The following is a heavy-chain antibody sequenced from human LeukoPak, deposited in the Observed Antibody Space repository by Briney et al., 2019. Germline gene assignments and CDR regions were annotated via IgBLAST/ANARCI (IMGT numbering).Heavy chain of an antibody. CDR1: GGSIRSYY. CDR3: AREGGDYYYDSIDYYYYYYMDV. V-gene: IGHV4-4*07. J-gene: IGHJ6*03. Sequence: SETLSLTCTVSGGSIRSYYWSCIRQPAGKGLEWIGRIYTSGSTYYNPSLKSRVTISVDTSKNQFSLKLSSVTAADTAVYYCAREGGDYYYDSIDYYYYYYMDVWGKGTTVTISS. CDR2: IYTSGST. D-gene: IGHD3-22*01.